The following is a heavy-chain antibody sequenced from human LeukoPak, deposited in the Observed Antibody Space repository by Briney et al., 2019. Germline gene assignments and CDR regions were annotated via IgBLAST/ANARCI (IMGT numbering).Heavy chain of an antibody. CDR2: INHSGST. V-gene: IGHV4-39*07. CDR1: GGSISSSSYY. J-gene: IGHJ4*02. Sequence: SETLSLTCTVSGGSISSSSYYWGWIRQPPGKGLEWIGEINHSGSTNYNPSLKSRVTISVETSKNQFSLKLSSVTAADTAVYYCARDIRAAAGTGPSSVQFVGWNDYWGQGTLVTVSS. CDR3: ARDIRAAAGTGPSSVQFVGWNDY. D-gene: IGHD6-13*01.